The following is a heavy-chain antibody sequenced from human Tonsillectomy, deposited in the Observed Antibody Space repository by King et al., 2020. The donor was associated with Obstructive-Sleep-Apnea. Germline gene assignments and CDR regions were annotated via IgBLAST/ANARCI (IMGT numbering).Heavy chain of an antibody. CDR1: GFIFDDYA. CDR3: AKGYSGYDPVDY. V-gene: IGHV3-9*01. Sequence: VQLVESGGGLVQPGRSLRLSCAASGFIFDDYAMHWVRQAPGKGLEWVSGISWNSGRIGYADSVKGRFTISRDNAKNSLYLQMNSLRAEATALYYCAKGYSGYDPVDYWGQGTLVTVSS. CDR2: ISWNSGRI. D-gene: IGHD5-12*01. J-gene: IGHJ4*02.